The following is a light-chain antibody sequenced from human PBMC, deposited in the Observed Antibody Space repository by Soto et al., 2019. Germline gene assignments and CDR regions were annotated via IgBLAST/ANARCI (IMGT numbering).Light chain of an antibody. V-gene: IGKV1-12*01. CDR1: EGSSRW. Sequence: IQMTQSPSSVSASVGDRVAITCRASEGSSRWLAWYQQKPGKAPKLLIFGTSSLQSGVPSRFSGSGSGTDFTLTISRLEPEDFAVYYCQQYGSSGTFGQGTKVDIK. CDR2: GTS. J-gene: IGKJ1*01. CDR3: QQYGSSGT.